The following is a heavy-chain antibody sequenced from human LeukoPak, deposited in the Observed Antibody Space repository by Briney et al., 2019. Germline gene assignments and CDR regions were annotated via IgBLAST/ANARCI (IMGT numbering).Heavy chain of an antibody. D-gene: IGHD3-10*01. V-gene: IGHV3-21*04. CDR2: ISSSSSYR. J-gene: IGHJ4*02. Sequence: GGSLRLSCTGSGFTFSSYSMNWVRQAPGKGLEWVSSISSSSSYRYYEESVKGRFTISRDNSKNTLYLQMNSLRAEDTAVYYCAKGFLYYYGPGSYWDYWGQGTLVTVSS. CDR1: GFTFSSYS. CDR3: AKGFLYYYGPGSYWDY.